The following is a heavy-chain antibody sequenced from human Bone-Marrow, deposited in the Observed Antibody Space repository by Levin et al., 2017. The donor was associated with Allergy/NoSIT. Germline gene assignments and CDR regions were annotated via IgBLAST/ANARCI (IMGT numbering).Heavy chain of an antibody. J-gene: IGHJ6*02. CDR3: AKDIRNYYYGMDV. CDR2: ISWSSASI. CDR1: GFTFDHYA. V-gene: IGHV3-9*01. Sequence: GGSLRLSCAASGFTFDHYAMHWVRQPPGKGLEWVSGISWSSASIDYADSVKGRFTISRDNAKNSLYLQMNSLRAEDTALYYCAKDIRNYYYGMDVWGQGTTVTVSS.